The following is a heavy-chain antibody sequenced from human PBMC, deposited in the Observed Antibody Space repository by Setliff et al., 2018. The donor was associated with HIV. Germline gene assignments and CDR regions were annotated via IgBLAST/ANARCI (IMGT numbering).Heavy chain of an antibody. CDR1: GGSISDNKYY. CDR3: ARELLRSWDGSENSYKPYYFDY. CDR2: IYHSGKT. Sequence: AAETLSLTCSVSGGSISDNKYYWSWIRQPPGKGLEWTGSIYHSGKTYYNPSLKRRLTISVDTSKNEFSLKLTSVTAADTAVYYCARELLRSWDGSENSYKPYYFDYWGQGTLVTVSS. V-gene: IGHV4-39*02. D-gene: IGHD3-10*01. J-gene: IGHJ4*02.